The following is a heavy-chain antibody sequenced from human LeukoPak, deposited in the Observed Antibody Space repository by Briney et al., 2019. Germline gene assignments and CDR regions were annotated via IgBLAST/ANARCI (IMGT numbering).Heavy chain of an antibody. Sequence: ASVKVSCKASGYTFTSYDINWVRQATGQGLEWMGWISAYNGNTNYAQKLQGRVTMTTDTSTSTAYMELRSLRSDDTAVYYCARSESVVITSPTSEIDYWGQGTLVTVSS. V-gene: IGHV1-18*01. CDR1: GYTFTSYD. J-gene: IGHJ4*02. CDR2: ISAYNGNT. CDR3: ARSESVVITSPTSEIDY. D-gene: IGHD3-22*01.